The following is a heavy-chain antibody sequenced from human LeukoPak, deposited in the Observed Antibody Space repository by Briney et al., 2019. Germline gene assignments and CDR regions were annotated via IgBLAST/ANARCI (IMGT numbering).Heavy chain of an antibody. CDR2: IRYDGSNK. D-gene: IGHD3-22*01. V-gene: IGHV3-30*02. CDR3: AKDQYYDSSGFDY. J-gene: IGHJ4*02. Sequence: GGSLRLSCAASGFTFSSYGMHWVRQAPGKGLEWVAFIRYDGSNKYYADSVKGRFTISRDNSKNTLYLQMNSLRAEDTAVYYCAKDQYYDSSGFDYWGQGTLVTVSS. CDR1: GFTFSSYG.